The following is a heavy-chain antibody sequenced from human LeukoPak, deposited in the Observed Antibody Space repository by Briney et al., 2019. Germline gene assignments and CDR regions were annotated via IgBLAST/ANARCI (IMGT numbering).Heavy chain of an antibody. V-gene: IGHV1-69*05. CDR1: GYTFTGYY. CDR3: ARSPYCSSTSCLHHYYYYYMDV. Sequence: GASVKVSCKASGYTFTGYYMHWVRQAPGQGLEWMGRIIPIFGTANYAQKFQGRVTITTDESTSTAYMELSSLRSEDTAVYYCARSPYCSSTSCLHHYYYYYMDVWGKGTTVTVSS. CDR2: IIPIFGTA. J-gene: IGHJ6*03. D-gene: IGHD2-2*01.